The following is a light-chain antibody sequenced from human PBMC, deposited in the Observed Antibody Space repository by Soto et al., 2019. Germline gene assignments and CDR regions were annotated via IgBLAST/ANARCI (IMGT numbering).Light chain of an antibody. V-gene: IGKV1-5*03. CDR3: QQYDSYSYT. CDR2: KAS. J-gene: IGKJ2*01. Sequence: DIQMTQSPSTLSASVGDRVTITCRASQSISAWLAWYQQKPRKAPKLLIYKASSLESGVPSRFSGSGSGTEFTLTIISLQPDDLATYDCQQYDSYSYTFGQGTKLE. CDR1: QSISAW.